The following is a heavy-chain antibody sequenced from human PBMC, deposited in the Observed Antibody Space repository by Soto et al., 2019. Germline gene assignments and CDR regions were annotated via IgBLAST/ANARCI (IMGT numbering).Heavy chain of an antibody. CDR2: ISGSGGST. CDR1: GFTFSSYA. Sequence: GGFLRLSCAASGFTFSSYAMSWVRQAPGKGLEWVSAISGSGGSTYYADSVKGRFTISRDNSKNTLYLQMNSLRAEDTAVYYCAKVFYYDYIWGSYGNYFDYWGQGTLVTVSS. CDR3: AKVFYYDYIWGSYGNYFDY. V-gene: IGHV3-23*01. D-gene: IGHD3-16*01. J-gene: IGHJ4*02.